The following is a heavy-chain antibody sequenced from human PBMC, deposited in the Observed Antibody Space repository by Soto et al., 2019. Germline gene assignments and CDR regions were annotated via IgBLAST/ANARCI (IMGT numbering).Heavy chain of an antibody. J-gene: IGHJ6*02. CDR2: INHSGST. Sequence: SETLSLTCAVYGGSFSGYYWSWIRQPPGKGLEWIGEINHSGSTNYNPSLKSRVTISVDTSKNQFSLKLSSVTAADTAVYYCARVRVTMVRGALDVWGQGTTVTVSS. CDR3: ARVRVTMVRGALDV. V-gene: IGHV4-34*01. D-gene: IGHD3-10*01. CDR1: GGSFSGYY.